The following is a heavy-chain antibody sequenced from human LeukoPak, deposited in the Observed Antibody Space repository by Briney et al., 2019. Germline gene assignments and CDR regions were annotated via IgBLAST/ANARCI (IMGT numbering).Heavy chain of an antibody. CDR1: GFTFSSYA. CDR3: AKRAARPAHYFDF. CDR2: VTVIGGGT. V-gene: IGHV3-23*01. J-gene: IGHJ4*02. Sequence: GGSLRLSCPASGFTFSSYAMSWVRQAPGKGLEWVSTVTVIGGGTYYGDSVKGRFTISRDNSKNTLYLQMNSLRAEDTAVYYCAKRAARPAHYFDFWGQRTLVTVSS. D-gene: IGHD6-6*01.